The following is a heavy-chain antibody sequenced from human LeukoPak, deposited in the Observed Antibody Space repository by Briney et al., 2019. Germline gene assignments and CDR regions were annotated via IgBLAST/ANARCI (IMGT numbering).Heavy chain of an antibody. Sequence: GGSLRLSCAASGFTFSSYGMHWVRQAPGKGLEWVAVISYDGSNKYYADSVKGRFTISRDNSKNTLYLQMNSLRAEDTAVYYCAKGSRIAARSWFDPWGQGTLVTVSS. V-gene: IGHV3-30*18. CDR1: GFTFSSYG. CDR3: AKGSRIAARSWFDP. D-gene: IGHD6-6*01. J-gene: IGHJ5*02. CDR2: ISYDGSNK.